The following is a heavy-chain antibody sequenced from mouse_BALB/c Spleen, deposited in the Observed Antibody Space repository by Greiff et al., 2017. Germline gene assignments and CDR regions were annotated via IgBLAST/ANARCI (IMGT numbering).Heavy chain of an antibody. CDR3: ARSVGSSYAMDY. J-gene: IGHJ4*01. Sequence: EVKLMESGAELVKPGASVKLSCTASGFNIKDTYMHWVKQRPEQGLEWIGRIDPANGNTKYDPKFQGKATITADTSSNTAYLQLSSLTSEDTAVYYCARSVGSSYAMDYWGQGTSVTVSS. CDR2: IDPANGNT. CDR1: GFNIKDTY. D-gene: IGHD1-1*01. V-gene: IGHV14-3*02.